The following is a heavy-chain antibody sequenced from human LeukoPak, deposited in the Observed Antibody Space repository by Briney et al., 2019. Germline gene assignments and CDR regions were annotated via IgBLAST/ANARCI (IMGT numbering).Heavy chain of an antibody. CDR1: GFTFSTYS. J-gene: IGHJ3*02. Sequence: PGGSLRLSCAAAGFTFSTYSMNWVRQALGKGLEWISYITSTRGLIYYADSVRGRFTISRDNAKSSLYLQMNSLRDEDTAVYYCARDHMYAFDIWGQGALVAVSS. CDR2: ITSTRGLI. D-gene: IGHD2-21*01. V-gene: IGHV3-48*02. CDR3: ARDHMYAFDI.